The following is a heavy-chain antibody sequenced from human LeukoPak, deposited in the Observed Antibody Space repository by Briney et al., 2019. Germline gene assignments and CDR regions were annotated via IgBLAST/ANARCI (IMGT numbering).Heavy chain of an antibody. J-gene: IGHJ4*02. CDR2: IYYSGST. D-gene: IGHD2-2*01. CDR1: GGSISSGDYY. CDR3: ARAIVVVPAAIFGYFDY. Sequence: PSETLSLTCTVSGGSISSGDYYWSWIRQPPGKGLEWIGYIYYSGSTYYNPSLKSRVTISVDTSKNQFSLKLSSVTATDTAVYYCARAIVVVPAAIFGYFDYWGQGTLVTVSS. V-gene: IGHV4-30-4*08.